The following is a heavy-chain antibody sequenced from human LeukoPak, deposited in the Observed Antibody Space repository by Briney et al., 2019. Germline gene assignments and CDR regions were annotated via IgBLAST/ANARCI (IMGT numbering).Heavy chain of an antibody. V-gene: IGHV1-3*01. D-gene: IGHD3-10*02. CDR3: ARCGVLGDFDY. Sequence: ASVKVSCKASGGTFSSYAISWVRQAPGQRLEWMGWINAGNGNTKYSQKFQGRLTITSDTSATTAYMELSSLRSEDTALYYCARCGVLGDFDYWGQGTLVAVSS. CDR1: GGTFSSYA. CDR2: INAGNGNT. J-gene: IGHJ4*02.